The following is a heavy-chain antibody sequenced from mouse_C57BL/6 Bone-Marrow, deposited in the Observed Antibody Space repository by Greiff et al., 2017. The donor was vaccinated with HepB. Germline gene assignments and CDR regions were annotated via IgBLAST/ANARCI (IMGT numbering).Heavy chain of an antibody. CDR1: GFTFSDYG. D-gene: IGHD2-4*01. CDR2: ISSGSSTI. J-gene: IGHJ4*01. V-gene: IGHV5-17*01. CDR3: ARRLHGYAMDY. Sequence: EVQRVESGGGLVKPGGSLKLSCAASGFTFSDYGMHWVRQAPEKGLEWVAYISSGSSTIYYADTVKGRFTISRDNAKNTLFLQMTSLRSEDTAMYYCARRLHGYAMDYWGQGTSVTVSS.